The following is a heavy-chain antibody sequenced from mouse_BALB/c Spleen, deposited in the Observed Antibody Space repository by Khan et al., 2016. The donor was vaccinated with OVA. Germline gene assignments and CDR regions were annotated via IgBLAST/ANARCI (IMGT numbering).Heavy chain of an antibody. V-gene: IGHV9-3-1*01. J-gene: IGHJ4*01. D-gene: IGHD2-14*01. CDR2: INTYTGKP. Sequence: QIQLVQSGPELKKPGETVKISCKASGYTFTNNGMNWVKQAPGKGLKWMGWINTYTGKPTYADDFKGRFAFSLETSASTAYLQINNLKNADTATYFGARVGYNGTMDYWGQGTSVTGSS. CDR1: GYTFTNNG. CDR3: ARVGYNGTMDY.